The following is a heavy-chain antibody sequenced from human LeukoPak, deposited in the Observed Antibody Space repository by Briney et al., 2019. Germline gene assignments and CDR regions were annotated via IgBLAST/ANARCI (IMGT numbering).Heavy chain of an antibody. J-gene: IGHJ6*03. CDR2: IIPIFGTA. CDR1: GGTFSSYA. CDR3: ARSARGSYYHYMDV. V-gene: IGHV1-69*01. Sequence: GASVKVSCKASGGTFSSYAISWVRQAPGQGLEWMGGIIPIFGTANYAQKFQGRVTITADESTSTAYMELSSLRSEDTAVYYCARSARGSYYHYMDVWGKGTTVTVSS. D-gene: IGHD3-16*01.